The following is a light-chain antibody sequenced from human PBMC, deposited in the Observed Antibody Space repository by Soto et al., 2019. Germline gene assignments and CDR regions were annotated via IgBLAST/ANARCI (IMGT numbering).Light chain of an antibody. V-gene: IGKV3-20*01. CDR1: QSVSTS. J-gene: IGKJ1*01. CDR2: DAS. Sequence: ETVLTQSPVTLSLSPGERATLSCRASQSVSTSLAWYQQKPGQAPRLLIYDASDRPPGVPARFSGSGSGTDFTLTISRLEPEDFEVYYCQQYGSSPWTSGQGTKVDIK. CDR3: QQYGSSPWT.